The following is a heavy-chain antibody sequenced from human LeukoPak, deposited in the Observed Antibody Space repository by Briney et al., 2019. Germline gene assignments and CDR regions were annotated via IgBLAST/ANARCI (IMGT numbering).Heavy chain of an antibody. CDR3: AKVREKQWLYYFDF. CDR2: ISASGGTT. CDR1: GFTFSSYD. Sequence: GGSLRLSCAASGFTFSSYDMSWVRQAPGKGLEWVSLISASGGTTYYADSVKGRFTISRDNSENTLYLQMNSLRAEVTAVFYCAKVREKQWLYYFDFWGQGTLVTVSS. V-gene: IGHV3-23*01. D-gene: IGHD6-19*01. J-gene: IGHJ4*02.